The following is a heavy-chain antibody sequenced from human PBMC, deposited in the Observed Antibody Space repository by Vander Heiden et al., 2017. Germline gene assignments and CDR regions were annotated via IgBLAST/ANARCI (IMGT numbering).Heavy chain of an antibody. V-gene: IGHV3-33*01. Sequence: QVQLVESGGGVVPPGRSLRLSCAASGFTLSTSGMPWVRQAPGKGLEWVALIWYDGSNEYYADSVRGRFTISRDSSKNTLFLQMNSLRAEDTAVYYCARGVAAAGLYFDYWGQGTLVTVSS. CDR1: GFTLSTSG. J-gene: IGHJ4*02. CDR3: ARGVAAAGLYFDY. CDR2: IWYDGSNE. D-gene: IGHD6-13*01.